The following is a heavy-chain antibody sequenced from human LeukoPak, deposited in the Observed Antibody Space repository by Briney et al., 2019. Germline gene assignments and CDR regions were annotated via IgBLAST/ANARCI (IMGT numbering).Heavy chain of an antibody. CDR3: ARLDGFEQKLRSDWDAFDI. D-gene: IGHD4-11*01. CDR2: IYPGDSDT. J-gene: IGHJ3*02. V-gene: IGHV5-51*01. Sequence: GESLKISCKGSGYSFTSYWIGWVRQMPGKGLEWMGIIYPGDSDTRYSPSFRGQVTISADKSISTAYLQWSSLKASDTAMYYCARLDGFEQKLRSDWDAFDIWGQGTMVTVSS. CDR1: GYSFTSYW.